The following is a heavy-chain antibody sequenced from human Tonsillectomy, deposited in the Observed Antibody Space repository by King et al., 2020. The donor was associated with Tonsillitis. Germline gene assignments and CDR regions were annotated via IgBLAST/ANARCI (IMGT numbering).Heavy chain of an antibody. CDR3: ARLHIVGAPVNWFDP. CDR1: GYTFSNYW. J-gene: IGHJ5*02. CDR2: IFPGDSDT. D-gene: IGHD1-26*01. Sequence: VQLVESGAAVKKPGESQKISCKGSGYTFSNYWIAWVRQMPGKGLEWMGIIFPGDSDTRYSPSFQGQFTISADKSISTAYLQWSSLKASDSAMYYCARLHIVGAPVNWFDPWGQGTLVTVSS. V-gene: IGHV5-51*01.